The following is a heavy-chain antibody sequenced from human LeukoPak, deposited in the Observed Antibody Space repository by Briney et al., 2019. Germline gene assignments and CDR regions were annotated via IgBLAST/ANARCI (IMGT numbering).Heavy chain of an antibody. CDR1: GFTFSSYG. D-gene: IGHD2-15*01. Sequence: GGSLRLSCAASGFTFSSYGMHWVRQAPGKGLEWVAFIRYDGSNKYYADSVKGRFTISRDNSKNTLYLQMNSLRAEDTAVYYCARERWGYCSGGSCTDGMDVWGQGTTVTVSS. CDR2: IRYDGSNK. CDR3: ARERWGYCSGGSCTDGMDV. V-gene: IGHV3-30*02. J-gene: IGHJ6*02.